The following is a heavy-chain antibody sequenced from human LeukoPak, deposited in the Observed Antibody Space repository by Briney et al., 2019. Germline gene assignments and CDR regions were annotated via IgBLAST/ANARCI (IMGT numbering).Heavy chain of an antibody. Sequence: EGSLRLSCAAPGFTFSAFGMNWARQAPGKGLEWVSGISSSGSGGNTYYADSVKGRFTISRDSSKNTLFLRMNTLRAEDTAIYYCAKDRTVGASYWYFNLWGRGTLVTVSS. CDR3: AKDRTVGASYWYFNL. V-gene: IGHV3-23*01. CDR2: ISSSGSGGNT. CDR1: GFTFSAFG. D-gene: IGHD1-26*01. J-gene: IGHJ2*01.